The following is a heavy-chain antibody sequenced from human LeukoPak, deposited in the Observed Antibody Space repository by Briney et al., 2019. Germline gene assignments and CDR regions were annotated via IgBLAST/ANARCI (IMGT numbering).Heavy chain of an antibody. Sequence: KPSETLSLTCTVSGVSISSSNYYWGWIRQPPGKGLEWIGSMYYTGSTYYNPSLKSRVTIAIDTSKNQLSLKLSSVTAADTAVYYCATGGVIVNYIYWGQGTLVTVSS. CDR3: ATGGVIVNYIY. D-gene: IGHD3-16*02. CDR2: MYYTGST. J-gene: IGHJ4*02. V-gene: IGHV4-39*07. CDR1: GVSISSSNYY.